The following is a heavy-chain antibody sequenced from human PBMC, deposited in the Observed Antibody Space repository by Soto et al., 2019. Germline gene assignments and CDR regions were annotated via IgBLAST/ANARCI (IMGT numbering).Heavy chain of an antibody. CDR1: GGSISSYY. V-gene: IGHV4-59*08. CDR3: PRHGYYYDSTAYAPLDC. CDR2: IYYSGTT. J-gene: IGHJ4*02. Sequence: QVQLQESGPGLVKPSETLSLTCTVSGGSISSYYWSWIRQPPGKGLEWIGYIYYSGTTNYNPSLKSRVTISVDTSTNQFSLKLSSVSAADTAVYCCPRHGYYYDSTAYAPLDCWGQGTLVTVST. D-gene: IGHD3-22*01.